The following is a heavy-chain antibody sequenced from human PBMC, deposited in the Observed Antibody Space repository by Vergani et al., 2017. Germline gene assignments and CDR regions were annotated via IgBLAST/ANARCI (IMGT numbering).Heavy chain of an antibody. CDR3: TRDRGNSYGSTLLDP. D-gene: IGHD3-10*01. J-gene: IGHJ5*02. CDR1: GYFFTDYD. Sequence: QVRLVQSGSELKKPGASVKVSCKASGYFFTDYDMHWVRQAPGQGLEWMGWINIKIGNTSFGQGFRGRFVFSFNTSVTTAYMQISGLKPEDTAIYYCTRDRGNSYGSTLLDPWGQGTLVVVSS. CDR2: INIKIGNT. V-gene: IGHV7-4-1*02.